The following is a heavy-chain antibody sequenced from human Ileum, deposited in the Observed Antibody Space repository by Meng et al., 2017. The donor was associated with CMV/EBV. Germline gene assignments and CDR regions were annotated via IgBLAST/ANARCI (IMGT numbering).Heavy chain of an antibody. V-gene: IGHV4-59*13. CDR2: VFYTGDY. J-gene: IGHJ4*02. Sequence: SETLSLTCTVSGGPMSDYYWTWIRQSPGKGLEWIGYVFYTGDYNYNPALESRVSKSVDTSKKQFSLNLSAVTAADTAVYYCASHRYAANYYSDHWAQGMLVTVSS. CDR3: ASHRYAANYYSDH. CDR1: GGPMSDYY. D-gene: IGHD3-16*01.